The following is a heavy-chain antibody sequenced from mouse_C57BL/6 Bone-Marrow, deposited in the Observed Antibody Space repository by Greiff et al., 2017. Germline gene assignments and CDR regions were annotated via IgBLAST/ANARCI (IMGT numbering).Heavy chain of an antibody. Sequence: VKVVESGPGLVAPSQSLSITCTVSGFSLTSHGVHWVRQPPGKGLEWLVVIWSDGSTTYNSALKSRLSISKDNSKSQVFLKMNSLQTDDTAMYYCARQEAYCGNYVGYAMDYWGQGTSVTVSS. J-gene: IGHJ4*01. CDR2: IWSDGST. CDR3: ARQEAYCGNYVGYAMDY. CDR1: GFSLTSHG. D-gene: IGHD2-10*01. V-gene: IGHV2-6-1*01.